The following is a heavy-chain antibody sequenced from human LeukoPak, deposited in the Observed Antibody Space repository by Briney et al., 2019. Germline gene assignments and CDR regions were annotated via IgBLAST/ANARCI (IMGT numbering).Heavy chain of an antibody. J-gene: IGHJ6*02. CDR2: IYYRGSA. V-gene: IGHV4-59*08. D-gene: IGHD3-9*01. Sequence: TETLSLTCTVSGGSINNYYWSWIRQPPGKGLEWIGYIYYRGSATYNPSLKSRVSISVDTSKNQFSLNLSFVTAADTAVYYCARQKTAPPIFEYYGMDIWGQGTTVTVSS. CDR3: ARQKTAPPIFEYYGMDI. CDR1: GGSINNYY.